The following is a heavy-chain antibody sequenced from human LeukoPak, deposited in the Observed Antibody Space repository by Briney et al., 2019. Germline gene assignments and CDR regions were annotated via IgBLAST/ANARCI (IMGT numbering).Heavy chain of an antibody. Sequence: SVKVSCKASGGTFSSYAISWVRQAPGQGLEWMGGIIPIFGTANYAQKFQGRVTITADESTSTAYMELSSLRSEDTAVYYCASTPRTAAYYYGMDVWGQGTTVTVSS. CDR2: IIPIFGTA. CDR1: GGTFSSYA. V-gene: IGHV1-69*13. D-gene: IGHD2-21*02. CDR3: ASTPRTAAYYYGMDV. J-gene: IGHJ6*02.